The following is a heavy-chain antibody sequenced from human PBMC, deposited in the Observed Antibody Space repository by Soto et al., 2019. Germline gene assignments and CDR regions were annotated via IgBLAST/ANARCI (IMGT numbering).Heavy chain of an antibody. D-gene: IGHD6-13*01. V-gene: IGHV3-33*01. J-gene: IGHJ4*02. CDR1: GLVFSNYG. CDR2: IWFDGSTK. Sequence: QVQLVESGGGVVQPGRSLRLSCAASGLVFSNYGIHWFRQAPGKGLGWVAGIWFDGSTKKYAESVKDRFAVSRDNSRNRVDLQMKTVRVDDTAVYYCAAQLYSSSWSQSEKWAQGTLVTVSS. CDR3: AAQLYSSSWSQSEK.